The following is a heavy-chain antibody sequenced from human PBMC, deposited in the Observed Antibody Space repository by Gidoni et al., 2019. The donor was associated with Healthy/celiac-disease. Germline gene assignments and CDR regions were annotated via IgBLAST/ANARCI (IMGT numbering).Heavy chain of an antibody. D-gene: IGHD6-19*01. V-gene: IGHV3-23*01. CDR1: GFPFSSYA. J-gene: IGHJ4*02. CDR2: ISGSGGST. CDR3: ARAIAVAGREFDY. Sequence: EVQLLESGGGLVQPGGSLRLSCAASGFPFSSYAMSWVRQAPGKGLEWVSAISGSGGSTYYADSVKGRFTISRDNSKNTLYLQMNSLRAEDTAVYYCARAIAVAGREFDYWGQGTLVTVSS.